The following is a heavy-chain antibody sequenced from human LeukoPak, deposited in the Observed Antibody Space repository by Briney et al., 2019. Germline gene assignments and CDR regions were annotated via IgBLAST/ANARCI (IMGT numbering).Heavy chain of an antibody. Sequence: ASVKVSCKASGYTFTSYYMHWVRQAPGQGLEWMGIISPSGGSTSYAQKFQGRVTMTRDTSTSTVYMELSSLRSEDTAVYYCARVAIFGVVTLDAFDIWGQGTMVTVSS. CDR1: GYTFTSYY. CDR2: ISPSGGST. D-gene: IGHD3-3*01. CDR3: ARVAIFGVVTLDAFDI. V-gene: IGHV1-46*01. J-gene: IGHJ3*02.